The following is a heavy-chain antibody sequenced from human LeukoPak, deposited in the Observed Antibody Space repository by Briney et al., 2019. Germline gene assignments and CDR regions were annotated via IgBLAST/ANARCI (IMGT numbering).Heavy chain of an antibody. CDR3: ARDSDTEELIDY. Sequence: NSSETLSLTCTVSSGSISSGPFYWSWIRQPAGKGLEWIGRMSSGGSIDYNPSLKSRVTMSLDTSRNQFSLKLRSVTAADTAVYYCARDSDTEELIDYWGQGTLVTVSS. J-gene: IGHJ4*02. D-gene: IGHD3-10*01. CDR1: SGSISSGPFY. V-gene: IGHV4-61*02. CDR2: MSSGGSI.